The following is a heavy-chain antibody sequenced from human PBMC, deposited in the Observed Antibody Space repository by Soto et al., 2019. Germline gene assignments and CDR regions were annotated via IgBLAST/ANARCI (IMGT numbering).Heavy chain of an antibody. CDR3: ARTSLNFDRSGFGVGMATGFDY. CDR2: IYYSGGT. Sequence: PSETLSLTCTVSGGSISSGGYFWNWIRQHPGKGLEWIGYIYYSGGTYYNPSPKSRVTISVDRSKNQFSLKLSSVTAADTAVYYCARTSLNFDRSGFGVGMATGFDYWGQGTLVTVSS. D-gene: IGHD3-22*01. V-gene: IGHV4-31*03. J-gene: IGHJ4*02. CDR1: GGSISSGGYF.